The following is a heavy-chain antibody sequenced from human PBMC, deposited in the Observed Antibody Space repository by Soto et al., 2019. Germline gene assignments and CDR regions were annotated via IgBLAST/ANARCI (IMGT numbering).Heavy chain of an antibody. CDR2: INPSGGST. J-gene: IGHJ4*02. CDR3: ARDGRSYYSSAWYYFDY. V-gene: IGHV1-46*01. CDR1: GYTFTSYY. Sequence: GASVKVSCKASGYTFTSYYMHWVRQAPGQGLEWMGIINPSGGSTSYAQKFQGRVTMTRDTSTSTVYMELSSLRSEDTAVYYCARDGRSYYSSAWYYFDYWGQGTIVTF. D-gene: IGHD6-19*01.